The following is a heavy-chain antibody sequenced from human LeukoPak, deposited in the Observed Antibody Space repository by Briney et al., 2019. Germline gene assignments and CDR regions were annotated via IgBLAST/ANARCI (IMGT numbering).Heavy chain of an antibody. D-gene: IGHD6-6*01. Sequence: GGSLRLSCAASGFTFSSYGMHWVRQAPGKGLEWVAVIWYDGSNKYYADSVKGRFTISRDNSKNTLYLQMNSLRAEDTAVYYCARATYSSSPPYYYYGMDVWGQGATVTVSS. V-gene: IGHV3-33*01. CDR3: ARATYSSSPPYYYYGMDV. CDR1: GFTFSSYG. J-gene: IGHJ6*02. CDR2: IWYDGSNK.